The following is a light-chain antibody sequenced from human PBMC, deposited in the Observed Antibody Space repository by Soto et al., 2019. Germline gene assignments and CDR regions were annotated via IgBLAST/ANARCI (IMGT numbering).Light chain of an antibody. V-gene: IGKV3-15*01. J-gene: IGKJ1*01. CDR2: GAS. Sequence: EIVMSQSPATLSVSPWERVTLFFMASQSASSNLAWYQQRPGQAPRLLVYGASTRATTIPARFSGSGSGTEFTLTISSLQSEDSAFYYCHQYNNWPLTWTFGQGTKVDIK. CDR1: QSASSN. CDR3: HQYNNWPLTWT.